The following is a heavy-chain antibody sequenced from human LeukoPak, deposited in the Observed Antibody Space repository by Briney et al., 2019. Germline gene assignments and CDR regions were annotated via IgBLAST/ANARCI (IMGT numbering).Heavy chain of an antibody. Sequence: GGSLRLSCAASGFTVTSNYMSWVRQAPGKGLEWVSVMYTGGSTYNADFVKGRFTISRDNSKNTLFLQMTSLRAEDTAVYYCVNQISGWVYWGQGTLVTVSS. CDR2: MYTGGST. CDR1: GFTVTSNY. CDR3: VNQISGWVY. D-gene: IGHD6-19*01. V-gene: IGHV3-66*01. J-gene: IGHJ4*02.